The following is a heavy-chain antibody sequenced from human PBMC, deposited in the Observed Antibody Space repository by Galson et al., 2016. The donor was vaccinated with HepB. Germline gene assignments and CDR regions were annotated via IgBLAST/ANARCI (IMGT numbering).Heavy chain of an antibody. V-gene: IGHV4-59*01. D-gene: IGHD6-6*01. CDR3: ARGASSSSYGSRWFDP. CDR2: IYYSGSA. J-gene: IGHJ5*02. CDR1: GGFIRSYY. Sequence: SETLSLTCTVSGGFIRSYYWSWIRQPPGKGLGWIGYIYYSGSANHNPSLMSRVTISVDSSKNQFSLKLSSVTAADTAVYFCARGASSSSYGSRWFDPWGQGILVTVSS.